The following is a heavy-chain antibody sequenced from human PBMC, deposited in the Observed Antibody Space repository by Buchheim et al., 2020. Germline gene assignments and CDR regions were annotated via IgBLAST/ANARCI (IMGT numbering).Heavy chain of an antibody. D-gene: IGHD1-26*01. V-gene: IGHV4-34*01. CDR2: INHSGST. CDR1: GGSFSGYY. CDR3: ARGTRSGGSYLIDY. Sequence: QVQLQQWGAGLLKPSGTLSLTCAVYGGSFSGYYWSWIRQPPGKGLEWIGEINHSGSTNYNPSLKRRVTISVDTSKNQFSLKLSSVTAADTAVYYCARGTRSGGSYLIDYWGQGTL. J-gene: IGHJ4*02.